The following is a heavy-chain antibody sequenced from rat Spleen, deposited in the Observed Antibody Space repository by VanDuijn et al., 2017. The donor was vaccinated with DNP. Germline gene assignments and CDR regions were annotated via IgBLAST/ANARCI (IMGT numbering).Heavy chain of an antibody. V-gene: IGHV2S8*01. CDR1: GFSLTSYG. D-gene: IGHD1-4*01. J-gene: IGHJ4*01. Sequence: QVQLKESGPGLVQPSQTLSLTCTVSGFSLTSYGVSWVRQPPGKGLEWIAAISAFGTTYYNSAFKSRLTISRDTSKSQVFLKMNSLQTEDTAIYFCTRGGYPGDAMDAWGQGTSVTVSS. CDR2: ISAFGTT. CDR3: TRGGYPGDAMDA.